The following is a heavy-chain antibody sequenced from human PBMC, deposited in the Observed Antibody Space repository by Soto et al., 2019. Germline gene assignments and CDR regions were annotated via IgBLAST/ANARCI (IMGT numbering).Heavy chain of an antibody. Sequence: ASVKVSCKASGYTFTSYGISWVRQAPGQGLEWMGWISAYNGNTNYAQKLQGRVTMTTDTSTSTAYMELRSLRSDDTAVYYCARGSYGDYVLPYMDVWGKGTTVTVSS. CDR2: ISAYNGNT. J-gene: IGHJ6*03. CDR1: GYTFTSYG. CDR3: ARGSYGDYVLPYMDV. D-gene: IGHD4-17*01. V-gene: IGHV1-18*01.